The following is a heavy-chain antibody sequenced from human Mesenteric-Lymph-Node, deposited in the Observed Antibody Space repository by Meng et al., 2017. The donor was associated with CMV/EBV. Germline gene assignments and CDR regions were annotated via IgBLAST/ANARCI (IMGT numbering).Heavy chain of an antibody. CDR2: ISNSGNT. J-gene: IGHJ2*01. CDR3: ARDLTGYRQYYWYFDL. D-gene: IGHD3-9*01. CDR1: GGSVSSGSHY. Sequence: GGSVSSGSHYWSWIRQPPGKGLEWIGYISNSGNTNYNPSFKSRVTMSVDTSKNQFSLKLTSVTAADTAVYYCARDLTGYRQYYWYFDLWGRGTLVTVSS. V-gene: IGHV4-61*01.